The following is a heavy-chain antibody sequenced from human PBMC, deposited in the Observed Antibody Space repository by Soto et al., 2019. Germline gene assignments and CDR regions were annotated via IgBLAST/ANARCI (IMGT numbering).Heavy chain of an antibody. D-gene: IGHD2-8*01. Sequence: GSLRLSCAASGFTFSSYWMSWVLQAPGKGLEWVANIKQDGSEKYYVDSVKGRFTISRDNAKNSLYLQMNSLRAEDTAVYYCARDYWTTTYYYGMDVWGQGTTVTVSS. J-gene: IGHJ6*02. CDR1: GFTFSSYW. CDR3: ARDYWTTTYYYGMDV. CDR2: IKQDGSEK. V-gene: IGHV3-7*01.